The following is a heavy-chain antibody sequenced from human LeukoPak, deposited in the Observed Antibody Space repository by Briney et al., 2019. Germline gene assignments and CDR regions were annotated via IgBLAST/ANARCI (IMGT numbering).Heavy chain of an antibody. CDR1: GYTFTGYY. J-gene: IGHJ4*02. CDR3: ARVLTSIVVVPAAMDY. D-gene: IGHD2-2*01. V-gene: IGHV1-2*06. Sequence: ASVKVSCKASGYTFTGYYMHWVRQAPGQGLEWMGRINPNSGGTNYAQKFQGRVTMTRDTSISTAYMELSRLRSDDTAVYYCARVLTSIVVVPAAMDYWGQGTLVTVSS. CDR2: INPNSGGT.